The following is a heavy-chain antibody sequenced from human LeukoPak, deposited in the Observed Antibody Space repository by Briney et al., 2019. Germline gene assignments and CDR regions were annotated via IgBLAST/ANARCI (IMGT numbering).Heavy chain of an antibody. CDR3: ARALLLGSYHYPMDI. V-gene: IGHV3-72*01. CDR1: GFSFSDHY. CDR2: SKNKANSYST. D-gene: IGHD3-16*01. Sequence: GGSLRLSCAPSGFSFSDHYMDWVRQAPGKGLEWVGRSKNKANSYSTQYAASVKGRYTISRDYSGNSLYLQMNSLKIEDTAVYYCARALLLGSYHYPMDIWGQGTTVTVSS. J-gene: IGHJ6*02.